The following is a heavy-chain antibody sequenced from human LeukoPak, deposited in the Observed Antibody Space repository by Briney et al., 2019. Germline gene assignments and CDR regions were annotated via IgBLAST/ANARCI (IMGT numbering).Heavy chain of an antibody. J-gene: IGHJ6*03. CDR2: IRNKANSYAT. D-gene: IGHD2-15*01. Sequence: GGSLRLSCAASGFTFSGSDMHWVRQASGKGLEWVGRIRNKANSYATTYAASVKGRFTISRDDSKNTAFLHMNILKTEDTAVYYCARRGGTIPKDYSYYMDVWGKGTTVTVSS. CDR1: GFTFSGSD. CDR3: ARRGGTIPKDYSYYMDV. V-gene: IGHV3-73*01.